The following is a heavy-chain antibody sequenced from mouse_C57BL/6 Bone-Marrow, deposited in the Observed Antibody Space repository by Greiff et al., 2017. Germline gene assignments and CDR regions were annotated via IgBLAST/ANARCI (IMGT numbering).Heavy chain of an antibody. V-gene: IGHV1-55*01. CDR3: ARRKIGIITTGGYAMDY. D-gene: IGHD1-1*01. Sequence: QVQLQQPGAELVKPGASVTMSCKASGYTFTSYWITWVKQRPGQGLEWIGDIYPGSGSTNYNEKFKSKATLTVDPSSSTAYMQLSSLTSEDSAVYYCARRKIGIITTGGYAMDYWGQGTSVTVSS. CDR1: GYTFTSYW. J-gene: IGHJ4*01. CDR2: IYPGSGST.